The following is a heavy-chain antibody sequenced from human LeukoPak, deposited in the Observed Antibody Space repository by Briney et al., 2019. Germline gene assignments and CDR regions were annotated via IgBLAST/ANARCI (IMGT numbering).Heavy chain of an antibody. CDR2: ISYDGSNK. D-gene: IGHD3-10*01. J-gene: IGHJ4*02. CDR1: GFTFSSYA. CDR3: ARALWFGETFPAY. Sequence: GGSLRLSCAASGFTFSSYAMHWVRQAPGKGLEWVAVISYDGSNKYYADSVKGRFTISRDNSKNTLYLQMNSLRAEGTAVYYCARALWFGETFPAYWGQGTLVTVSS. V-gene: IGHV3-30*04.